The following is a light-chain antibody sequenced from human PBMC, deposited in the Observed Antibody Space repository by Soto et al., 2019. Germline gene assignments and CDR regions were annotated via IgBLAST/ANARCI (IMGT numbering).Light chain of an antibody. CDR3: QQYVSIPLT. CDR1: ESVSSNQ. Sequence: VVLTQSPATLSLSPGERAALSCGASESVSSNQLAWYQQKPGLAPRLLIYDASSRASGIPERFSGSGSGTDFTLTISRLEPEDSAVYYCQQYVSIPLTFGGGTKVDI. CDR2: DAS. V-gene: IGKV3D-20*01. J-gene: IGKJ4*01.